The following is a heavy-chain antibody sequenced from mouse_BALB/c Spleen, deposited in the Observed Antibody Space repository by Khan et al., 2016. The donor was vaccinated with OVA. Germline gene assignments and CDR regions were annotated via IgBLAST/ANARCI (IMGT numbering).Heavy chain of an antibody. CDR1: GYTFTDYA. D-gene: IGHD2-3*01. CDR3: ASPAYDGYYDY. J-gene: IGHJ2*01. CDR2: ISTYSGNT. Sequence: QVQLQQSGPELVRPGVSVKISCKGSGYTFTDYAMYWVKQSHAKSLEWIGLISTYSGNTNYNQKFKHKATMTVDKSSSTAYMELARLTSEDSAIYYCASPAYDGYYDYWGQGTTLTVSS. V-gene: IGHV1S137*01.